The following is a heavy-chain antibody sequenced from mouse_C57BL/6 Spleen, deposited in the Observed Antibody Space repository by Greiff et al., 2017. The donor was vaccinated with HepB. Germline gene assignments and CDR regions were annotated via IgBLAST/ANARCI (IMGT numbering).Heavy chain of an antibody. CDR2: INPGSGGT. D-gene: IGHD2-4*01. CDR3: AREAYYDYADY. Sequence: QVQLQQSGAELVRPGTSVKVSCKASGYAFTNYLIEWVKQRPGQGLEWIGVINPGSGGTNYNEKFKGKATLTADKSSSTAYMQLSSLTSEDSAVYFCAREAYYDYADYWGQGTTRTVSS. CDR1: GYAFTNYL. V-gene: IGHV1-54*01. J-gene: IGHJ2*01.